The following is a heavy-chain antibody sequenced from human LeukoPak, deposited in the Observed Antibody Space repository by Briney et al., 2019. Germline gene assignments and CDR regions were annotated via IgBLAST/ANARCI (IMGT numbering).Heavy chain of an antibody. CDR3: ARDLPGAIDAFDI. Sequence: PSETLSLTCTVSGGSISSYYWSWIRQPPGKGLEWIGYIYYSGSTNYNPSLKSRVTISVDTSKNQFSLKLSSVTAADTAVYYCARDLPGAIDAFDIWGQGTMVTVSS. D-gene: IGHD1-26*01. J-gene: IGHJ3*02. CDR2: IYYSGST. CDR1: GGSISSYY. V-gene: IGHV4-59*12.